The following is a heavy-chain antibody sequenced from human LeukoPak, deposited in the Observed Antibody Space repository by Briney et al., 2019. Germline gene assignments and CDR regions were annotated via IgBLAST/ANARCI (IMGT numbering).Heavy chain of an antibody. CDR3: ARDSGYYDAFDI. CDR1: GFTFSSYA. CDR2: ISGSGGST. D-gene: IGHD3-22*01. Sequence: GGSLRLSCAASGFTFSSYAMSWVRQAPGKGLEWVSAISGSGGSTYYADSVKGRFTISRDNSKNTLYLQMNSLRAEDTAVYYCARDSGYYDAFDIWGQGTMVTVSS. V-gene: IGHV3-23*01. J-gene: IGHJ3*02.